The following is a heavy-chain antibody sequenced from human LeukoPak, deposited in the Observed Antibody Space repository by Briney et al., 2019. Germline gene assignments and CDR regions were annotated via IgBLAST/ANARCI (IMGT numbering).Heavy chain of an antibody. CDR2: ISAYNGNT. Sequence: GASVKVSCKASGYTFTSYGISWVRQAPGQGLEWMGWISAYNGNTNYVQKLQGRVTMTTDTSTSTAYMELRSLRSDDTAVYYCARDGDGSSWYYYYYGMDVWGQGTTVTVSS. CDR1: GYTFTSYG. D-gene: IGHD6-13*01. V-gene: IGHV1-18*01. J-gene: IGHJ6*02. CDR3: ARDGDGSSWYYYYYGMDV.